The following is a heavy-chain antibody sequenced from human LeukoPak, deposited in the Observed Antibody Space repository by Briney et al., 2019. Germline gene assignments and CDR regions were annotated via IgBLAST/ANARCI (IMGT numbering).Heavy chain of an antibody. Sequence: PGGSLRLSCAASGFTFSSYEMNWVRQAPGKGLEWVSYISSSGSTIYYADSVKGRFTISRDNAKNSLYLQMNSLRAEDTAVYYCARDRDVPAIGMDVWGQGTTVTVSS. CDR2: ISSSGSTI. CDR1: GFTFSSYE. V-gene: IGHV3-48*03. J-gene: IGHJ6*02. CDR3: ARDRDVPAIGMDV.